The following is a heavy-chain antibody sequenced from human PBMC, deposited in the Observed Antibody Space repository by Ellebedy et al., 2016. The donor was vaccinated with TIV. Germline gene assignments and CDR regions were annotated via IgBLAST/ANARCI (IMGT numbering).Heavy chain of an antibody. CDR2: INPNSGGT. D-gene: IGHD1-26*01. CDR3: ARGENGRYGY. CDR1: GYTFTSYG. Sequence: ASVKVSCKASGYTFTSYGISWVRQAPGQGLEWMGWINPNSGGTKYEQKFQDSVTMTRDTSISTAYMELSRLRSDDTAVYYCARGENGRYGYWGQGTLVTVSS. J-gene: IGHJ4*02. V-gene: IGHV1-2*02.